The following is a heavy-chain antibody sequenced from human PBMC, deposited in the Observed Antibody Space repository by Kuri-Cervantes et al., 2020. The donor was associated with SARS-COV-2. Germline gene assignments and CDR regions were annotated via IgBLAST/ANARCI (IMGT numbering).Heavy chain of an antibody. CDR1: GFTFSSYA. CDR3: ASAEEYYYDSSGYSYYYYGMDV. D-gene: IGHD3-22*01. Sequence: GESLKISWAASGFTFSSYAMSWVRQAPGKGLEWVSAISGSGGSTYYADSVKGRFTISRDNSKNSLYLQMNSLRAEDTAVYYCASAEEYYYDSSGYSYYYYGMDVWGQGTTVTVSS. CDR2: ISGSGGST. V-gene: IGHV3-23*01. J-gene: IGHJ6*02.